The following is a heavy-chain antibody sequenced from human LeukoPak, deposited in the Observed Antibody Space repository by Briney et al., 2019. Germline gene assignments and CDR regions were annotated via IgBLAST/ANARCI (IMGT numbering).Heavy chain of an antibody. CDR1: GDSVSSYTAA. CDR2: TYYRSKWQN. Sequence: SQTLSLTCAISGDSVSSYTAAWNWIRQSPWRGLEWLGRTYYRSKWQNDYGESVKGRITINPDTSKNQFSLHLNSVTPEDTAVYYCARDGWPAFDYWGQGTLVTVSS. V-gene: IGHV6-1*01. CDR3: ARDGWPAFDY. D-gene: IGHD2-15*01. J-gene: IGHJ4*02.